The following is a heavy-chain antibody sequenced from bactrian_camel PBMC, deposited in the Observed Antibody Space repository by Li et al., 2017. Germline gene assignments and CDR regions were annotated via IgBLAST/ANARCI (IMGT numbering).Heavy chain of an antibody. CDR2: KQSDSST. Sequence: HVQLVESGGGSVQAGGSLRLSCTASGFRFDGSDWGWYRQGPGTKCEVVSRKQSDSSTGYSESVKGRFTISQDVVKNLVYLQMNDLKPEDTAVYYCAAEGTSWDSDSCVNSEIGYWGQGTQVTVS. V-gene: IGHV3S63*01. CDR1: GFRFDGSD. D-gene: IGHD5*01. J-gene: IGHJ6*01. CDR3: AAEGTSWDSDSCVNSEIGY.